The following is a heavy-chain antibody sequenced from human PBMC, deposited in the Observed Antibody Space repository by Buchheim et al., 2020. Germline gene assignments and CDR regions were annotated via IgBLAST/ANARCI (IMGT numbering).Heavy chain of an antibody. J-gene: IGHJ6*02. CDR3: ARAGVTYYDFWSGYYPENYYYGMDG. V-gene: IGHV3-7*01. D-gene: IGHD3-3*01. CDR1: GFTFSSYW. CDR2: IKQDGSEK. Sequence: EVQLVESGGGLVQPGGSLRLSCAASGFTFSSYWMSWVRQAPGKGLEWVANIKQDGSEKYYVDSVKGRFTISRDNAKNSLYLQMNSLRAEDTAVYYCARAGVTYYDFWSGYYPENYYYGMDGWGQGTT.